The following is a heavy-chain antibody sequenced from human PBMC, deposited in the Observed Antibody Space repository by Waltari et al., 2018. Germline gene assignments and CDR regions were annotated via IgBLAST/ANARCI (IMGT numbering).Heavy chain of an antibody. CDR3: ATSGINYYYYYMDV. Sequence: QVQLVQSGAEVKKPGASVKVSCKASGYTFTGYYMHWVRQAPGQGLEWVGWINPNSGGTSYAQNFQGRVTMTRDTSISTAYMELSRLRSDDTAVYYCATSGINYYYYYMDVWGKGTTVTVSS. CDR2: INPNSGGT. CDR1: GYTFTGYY. D-gene: IGHD1-20*01. V-gene: IGHV1-2*02. J-gene: IGHJ6*03.